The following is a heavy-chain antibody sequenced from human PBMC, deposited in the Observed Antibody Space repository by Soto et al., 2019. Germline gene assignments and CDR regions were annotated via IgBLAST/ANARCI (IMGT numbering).Heavy chain of an antibody. CDR3: ARRGGSCYYYNDAFDI. Sequence: SETLSLTCTVSGGSISSSSYYWGWIRQPPGKGLEWIGSIYYSGSTYYNPSLKSRVTISVDTSKNQFSLKLSSVTAADTAVYYCARRGGSCYYYNDAFDIWGQGTMVT. CDR1: GGSISSSSYY. V-gene: IGHV4-39*01. CDR2: IYYSGST. J-gene: IGHJ3*02. D-gene: IGHD3-22*01.